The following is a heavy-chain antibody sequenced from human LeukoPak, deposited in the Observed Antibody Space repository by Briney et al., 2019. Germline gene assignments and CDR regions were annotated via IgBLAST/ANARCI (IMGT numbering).Heavy chain of an antibody. CDR3: AKDGEEDIVVVPGYFDY. V-gene: IGHV3-23*01. CDR1: GFTFSSSA. J-gene: IGHJ4*02. D-gene: IGHD2-2*01. CDR2: ISGSGGST. Sequence: GGSLRLSCAASGFTFSSSAMTWVRQAPGKGLEWVSAISGSGGSTYYADSVKGRFTISRDNSKNTLYLQMNSLRAEDTAVYYCAKDGEEDIVVVPGYFDYWGQGTLVTVSS.